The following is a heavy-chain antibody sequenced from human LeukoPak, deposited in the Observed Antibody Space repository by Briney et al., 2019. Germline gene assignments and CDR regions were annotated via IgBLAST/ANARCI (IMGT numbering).Heavy chain of an antibody. D-gene: IGHD2-2*01. Sequence: SQTLSLTCTVSPGSISSGGYYWTWMRQHPGKGLEWIGYIFNSGITNYNPSLKSRVTISADTSRNQFSLKLSSVTAADTAVYYCARDRCSSPSCQSDYYYGLDVWGQGTTVTVSS. J-gene: IGHJ6*02. CDR1: PGSISSGGYY. CDR3: ARDRCSSPSCQSDYYYGLDV. V-gene: IGHV4-31*03. CDR2: IFNSGIT.